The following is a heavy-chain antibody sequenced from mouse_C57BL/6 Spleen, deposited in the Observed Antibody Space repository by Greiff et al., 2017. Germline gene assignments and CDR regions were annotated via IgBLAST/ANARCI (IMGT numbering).Heavy chain of an antibody. V-gene: IGHV1-15*01. CDR2: IHPETGGT. D-gene: IGHD1-1*01. CDR1: GYTFTDYE. J-gene: IGHJ4*01. Sequence: QVQLKESGAELVRPGASVTLSCKASGYTFTDYEMHWVKQTPVHGLEWIGAIHPETGGTAYNQKFKGKAILTADKSSSTAYMELSSLTSEDSAVYYCTRYRTSSYYYAMDDWGQGTSVTVSS. CDR3: TRYRTSSYYYAMDD.